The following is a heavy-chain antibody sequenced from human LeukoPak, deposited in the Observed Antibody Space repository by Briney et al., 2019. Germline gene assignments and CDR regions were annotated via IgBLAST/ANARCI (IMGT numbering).Heavy chain of an antibody. CDR1: GFTFSNYW. Sequence: GGSLRLSCAASGFTFSNYWMSWVREAPGKGLEWVADIKQDATQKYYVDSVEGRFTISRDNAKNSLYLQMNGLKVEDTAVYYCARDCGSDCSQAFDIWGQGTMVTVSS. CDR3: ARDCGSDCSQAFDI. V-gene: IGHV3-7*05. CDR2: IKQDATQK. J-gene: IGHJ3*02. D-gene: IGHD2-21*02.